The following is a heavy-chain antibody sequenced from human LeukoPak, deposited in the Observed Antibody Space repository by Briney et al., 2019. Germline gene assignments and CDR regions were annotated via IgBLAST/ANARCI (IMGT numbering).Heavy chain of an antibody. J-gene: IGHJ3*01. CDR1: GFTFSSYS. Sequence: GGSLRLSCAASGFTFSSYSMNWVRQAPGEGLDWVSSISPTSAYIYYQDSVKGRFTISRDDAKNSLYLEMDSLRAEDTAVYYCARTIYYYESTSYFSDAFDVWGQGTMVTVSS. D-gene: IGHD3-22*01. CDR2: ISPTSAYI. CDR3: ARTIYYYESTSYFSDAFDV. V-gene: IGHV3-21*01.